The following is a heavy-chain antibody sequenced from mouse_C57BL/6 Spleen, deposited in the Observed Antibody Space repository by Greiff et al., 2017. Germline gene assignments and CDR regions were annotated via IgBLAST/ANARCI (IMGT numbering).Heavy chain of an antibody. CDR3: ARTIYYDYFDY. CDR2: IHPNSGST. CDR1: GYTFTSYW. Sequence: QVQLKQPGAELVKPGASVKLSCKASGYTFTSYWMHWVKQRPGQGLEWIGMIHPNSGSTNYNEKFKSKATLTVDKSSSTAYMQLSSLTSEDSAVYYCARTIYYDYFDYWGQGTTLTVSS. D-gene: IGHD2-4*01. V-gene: IGHV1-64*01. J-gene: IGHJ2*01.